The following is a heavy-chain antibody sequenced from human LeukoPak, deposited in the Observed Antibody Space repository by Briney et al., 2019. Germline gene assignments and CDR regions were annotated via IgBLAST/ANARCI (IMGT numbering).Heavy chain of an antibody. J-gene: IGHJ4*02. V-gene: IGHV1-2*02. CDR2: INPNSGGT. Sequence: ASVKISCKACGYTFSGYYMHWVRQDPGQGLEWMGWINPNSGGTNYAQKFQGRVTMTRDTSISTAYMELSRLRSDDTAVYYCTTVTPDYWGQGTLVTVSS. CDR3: TTVTPDY. CDR1: GYTFSGYY. D-gene: IGHD1-14*01.